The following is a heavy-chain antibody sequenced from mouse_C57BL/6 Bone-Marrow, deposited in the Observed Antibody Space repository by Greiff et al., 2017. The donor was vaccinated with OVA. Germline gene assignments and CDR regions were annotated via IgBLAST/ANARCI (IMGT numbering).Heavy chain of an antibody. CDR2: IDPEDGET. CDR3: ARGYYGSSYVQYFDV. CDR1: GFNIKDYY. J-gene: IGHJ1*03. V-gene: IGHV14-2*01. D-gene: IGHD1-1*01. Sequence: EVKVVESGAELVKPGASVKLSCTASGFNIKDYYMHWVKQRTEQGLEWIGRIDPEDGETKYAPKFQGKATITADTSSNTAYLQLSSLTSEDTAVYYCARGYYGSSYVQYFDVWGTGTTVTVSS.